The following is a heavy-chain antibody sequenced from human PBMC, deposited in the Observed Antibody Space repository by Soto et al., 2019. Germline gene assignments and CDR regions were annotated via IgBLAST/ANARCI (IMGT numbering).Heavy chain of an antibody. CDR1: GGSISSDVYY. Sequence: SETLSLTCTVSGGSISSDVYYWSWIRQPPGKGLEWIGYIYYSGNTHYNPSLKSRVIISVDTSKNQFSLKLSSVTAADTAVYYCARDRPIHYYGSGALYGMDVWGQGTTVTVSS. CDR3: ARDRPIHYYGSGALYGMDV. J-gene: IGHJ6*02. CDR2: IYYSGNT. D-gene: IGHD3-10*01. V-gene: IGHV4-30-4*01.